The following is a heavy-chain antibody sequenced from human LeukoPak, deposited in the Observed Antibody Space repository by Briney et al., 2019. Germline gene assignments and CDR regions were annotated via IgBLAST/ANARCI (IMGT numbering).Heavy chain of an antibody. V-gene: IGHV3-15*01. J-gene: IGHJ4*02. D-gene: IGHD3-3*01. CDR3: TIPTDFWSAGHFDF. CDR1: GFTFGNAW. Sequence: GGSLRLSCAASGFTFGNAWMSWVRQAPGKGLEWVGRIKSKTDGGTTDYAAPAKGRFTISRDDSKNTLYLQMNSLKTEDTAVYYCTIPTDFWSAGHFDFWGQGTLVTVSS. CDR2: IKSKTDGGTT.